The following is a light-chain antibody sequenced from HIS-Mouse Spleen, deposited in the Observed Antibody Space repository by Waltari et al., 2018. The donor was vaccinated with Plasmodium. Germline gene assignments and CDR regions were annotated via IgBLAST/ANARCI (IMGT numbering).Light chain of an antibody. Sequence: DIQMTQSPSSLSASVGDRVTITCQASQDISNYLNLYQQKPGKAPKLLIYAASNLETGVPSRFSGSGSGTDFTFTISSLQPEDIATYYCQQYDNLPLTFGGGTKVEIK. CDR2: AAS. J-gene: IGKJ4*01. CDR3: QQYDNLPLT. V-gene: IGKV1-33*01. CDR1: QDISNY.